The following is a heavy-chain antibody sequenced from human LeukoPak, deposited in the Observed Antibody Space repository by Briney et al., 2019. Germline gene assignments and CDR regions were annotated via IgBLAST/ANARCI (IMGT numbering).Heavy chain of an antibody. CDR3: ARDYKTGHTDY. V-gene: IGHV3-33*01. Sequence: GGSLRLSCTASGLTLRNFGFHWVRQAPGKGLEWLAVIWSEGTIQLYADSAKGRFTISKDDLKNTLYLQMNSLRVEDTAIYYCARDYKTGHTDYWGQGTLVTVSS. D-gene: IGHD3-10*01. CDR1: GLTLRNFG. CDR2: IWSEGTIQ. J-gene: IGHJ4*02.